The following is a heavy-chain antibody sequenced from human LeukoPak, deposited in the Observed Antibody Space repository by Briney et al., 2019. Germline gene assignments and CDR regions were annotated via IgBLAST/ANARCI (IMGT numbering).Heavy chain of an antibody. J-gene: IGHJ4*02. CDR2: IDWSGENT. CDR3: ARDLSASWYSLGY. Sequence: GGSLRLSCAASGLTPADYGMSWVRQAPGKGLEWVSGIDWSGENTGYADSVKGRFTISRDNAANVLYLQMNGLRAEDTALYYCARDLSASWYSLGYWGRGTLVTVSS. V-gene: IGHV3-20*04. D-gene: IGHD2-2*01. CDR1: GLTPADYG.